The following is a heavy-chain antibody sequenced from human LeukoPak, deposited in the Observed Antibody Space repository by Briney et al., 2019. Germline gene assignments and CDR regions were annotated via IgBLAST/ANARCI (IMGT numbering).Heavy chain of an antibody. V-gene: IGHV3-23*01. CDR3: AKDRRQISVATTFDS. CDR1: GFTFSSYA. CDR2: ITASGDDS. J-gene: IGHJ4*02. D-gene: IGHD5-12*01. Sequence: GGSLRLSCAASGFTFSSYAMTWVRQAPGKGLEWVSAITASGDDSYYADSVKGRFAISRDNSKDTFCLQMISLRAEDTAIYYCAKDRRQISVATTFDSWGQGTLVTVSS.